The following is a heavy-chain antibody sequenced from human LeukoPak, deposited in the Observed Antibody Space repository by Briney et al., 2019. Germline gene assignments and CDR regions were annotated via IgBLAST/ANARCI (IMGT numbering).Heavy chain of an antibody. CDR2: INHSGST. J-gene: IGHJ3*01. Sequence: SETLSLTCAVYGGSFSGYYWSWIRQPPGKGLEWIGEINHSGSTNYNPSLKSRVTISVDTSKNQFSLELSSVTAADTAVYYCARGPRDWGQGTMVTVSS. CDR3: ARGPRD. CDR1: GGSFSGYY. V-gene: IGHV4-34*01.